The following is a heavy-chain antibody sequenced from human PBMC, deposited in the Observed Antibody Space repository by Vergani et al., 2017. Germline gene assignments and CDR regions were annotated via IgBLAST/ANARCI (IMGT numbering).Heavy chain of an antibody. J-gene: IGHJ4*02. D-gene: IGHD6-13*01. V-gene: IGHV3-30*18. CDR3: AKDRAAATYYFDS. CDR1: GFTFSNYG. CDR2: ISYDGSNK. Sequence: VQLVESGGGVVQPGRSLRLSCAASGFTFSNYGIHWVRQAPGKGVEWVAGISYDGSNKYYADSVKGRFTISRDNSKNTLYLQMNSLRVEDTAVYYCAKDRAAATYYFDSWGQGTLVTVSS.